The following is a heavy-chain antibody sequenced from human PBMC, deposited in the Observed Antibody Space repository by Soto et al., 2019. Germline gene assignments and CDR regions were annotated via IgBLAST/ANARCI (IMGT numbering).Heavy chain of an antibody. CDR2: INYSGST. CDR3: ARGRWFDP. CDR1: GGSFSGYY. V-gene: IGHV4-34*01. Sequence: SGTLSLTCAVYGGSFSGYYWTWIRQPPGKGLELIGEINYSGSTNYNPSLKSRVSLSLDPSKNQFSLNLSSVTAADTAVYFCARGRWFDPWGQGTLVTVSS. J-gene: IGHJ5*02.